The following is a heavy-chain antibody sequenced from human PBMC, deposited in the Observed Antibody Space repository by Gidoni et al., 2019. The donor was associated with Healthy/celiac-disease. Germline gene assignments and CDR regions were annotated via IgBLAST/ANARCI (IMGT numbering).Heavy chain of an antibody. CDR3: ARKPFDAFDI. V-gene: IGHV2-5*01. J-gene: IGHJ3*02. Sequence: QITLKESGPTLVKLTQTLPLTCTFSGFSLRTSGVGVGWIRQPPGKALEWLALLYWNDDKRYSPSLKSRLTITKDTSKNQVVLTMTNMDPVDTATYYCARKPFDAFDIWGQGTRVTVSS. CDR1: GFSLRTSGVG. CDR2: LYWNDDK.